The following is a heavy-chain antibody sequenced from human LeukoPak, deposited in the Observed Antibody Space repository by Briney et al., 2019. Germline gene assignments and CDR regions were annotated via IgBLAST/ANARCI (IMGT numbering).Heavy chain of an antibody. CDR2: ISGSGGST. D-gene: IGHD3-10*01. J-gene: IGHJ5*02. CDR1: GFTFSSYA. CDR3: AKGRYYYGSGSPQGWFDP. V-gene: IGHV3-23*01. Sequence: GGSLRLSCAASGFTFSSYAMSWVRQTPGKGLEWVSAISGSGGSTYYADSVKGRFTISRDNSKNTLYLQMNSLRAEDTAVYYCAKGRYYYGSGSPQGWFDPWGQGTLVTVSS.